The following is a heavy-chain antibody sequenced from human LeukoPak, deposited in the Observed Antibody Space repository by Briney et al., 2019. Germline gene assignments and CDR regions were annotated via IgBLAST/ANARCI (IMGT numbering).Heavy chain of an antibody. V-gene: IGHV3-23*01. Sequence: GGSLRLSCAASGFTFSSYAMSWVRQAPGKGLEWVSAISGSGGSTYYADSVKGRFTISRDNSKNTLYLQMNSLRAEDTAVYYCAKLSTYYYDSSGYYFDYWGQGILVTVSS. J-gene: IGHJ4*02. D-gene: IGHD3-22*01. CDR2: ISGSGGST. CDR1: GFTFSSYA. CDR3: AKLSTYYYDSSGYYFDY.